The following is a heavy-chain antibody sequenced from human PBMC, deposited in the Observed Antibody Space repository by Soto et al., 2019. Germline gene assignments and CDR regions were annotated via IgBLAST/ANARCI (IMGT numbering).Heavy chain of an antibody. CDR3: VRDHLMTTATTRPLDGMDV. V-gene: IGHV1-46*01. Sequence: GASVKVSCKASGYTFTSYYMHWVRQAPGQGLEWMGIINPSGGSTSYAQKFQGRVTMTRDTPTSTVYMELSSLRSEDTAVYYCVRDHLMTTATTRPLDGMDVWGQGTTVTVSS. CDR1: GYTFTSYY. D-gene: IGHD4-17*01. CDR2: INPSGGST. J-gene: IGHJ6*02.